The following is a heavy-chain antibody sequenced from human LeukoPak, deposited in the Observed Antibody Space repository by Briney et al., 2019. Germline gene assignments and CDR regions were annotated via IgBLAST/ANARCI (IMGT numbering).Heavy chain of an antibody. CDR1: GFTFSSYW. CDR3: ARDRNDYDILTGFYYYYGMDV. CDR2: IMQDGSEK. V-gene: IGHV3-7*01. Sequence: GGSLRLSCAASGFTFSSYWMSWVRQAPGKGLEWVANIMQDGSEKYYVDSVKGRFTISRDNAKNSLYLQMNSLRAEDTAVYYCARDRNDYDILTGFYYYYGMDVWGQGTTVTVSS. J-gene: IGHJ6*02. D-gene: IGHD3-9*01.